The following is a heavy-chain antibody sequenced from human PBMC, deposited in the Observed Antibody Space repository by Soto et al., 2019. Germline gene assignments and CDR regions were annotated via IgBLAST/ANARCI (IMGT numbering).Heavy chain of an antibody. V-gene: IGHV1-69*04. CDR2: IIPILGIA. J-gene: IGHJ4*02. CDR3: ARETPHIVATNNPFDY. CDR1: GGTFSSYA. D-gene: IGHD5-12*01. Sequence: ASVKVSCKASGGTFSSYAISWVRQAPGQGLEWMGRIIPILGIANYAQKFQGRVTITADKSTSTAYMELSSLRSEDTAVYYCARETPHIVATNNPFDYWGQGTLVTVSS.